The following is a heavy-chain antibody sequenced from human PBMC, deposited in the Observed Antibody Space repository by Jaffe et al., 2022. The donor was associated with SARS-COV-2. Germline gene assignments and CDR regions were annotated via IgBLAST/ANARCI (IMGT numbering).Heavy chain of an antibody. CDR1: GFTFNHYA. V-gene: IGHV3-23*04. J-gene: IGHJ5*02. D-gene: IGHD3-10*01. Sequence: QLVESGGGLVQPGGSLRLSCGASGFTFNHYAMSWVRQAPGKGLEWVSAISGSGDSTYYADSVKGRFTMSRDNSKNTLYLQMNSLRGEDTAVYYCAKGVWFAEPRNNWFDPWGQGTLVTVSS. CDR2: ISGSGDST. CDR3: AKGVWFAEPRNNWFDP.